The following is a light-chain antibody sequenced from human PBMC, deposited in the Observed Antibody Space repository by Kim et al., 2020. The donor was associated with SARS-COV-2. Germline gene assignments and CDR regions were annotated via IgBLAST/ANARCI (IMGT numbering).Light chain of an antibody. J-gene: IGLJ3*02. Sequence: GQRVTISCSGGNSNIGANTVNWYQQFPGTAPKLLIYANDRRPSGVPDRFSVSQSGTSASLAISGLQSEDEADYYCATWDDSLNAWVFGGGTQPTVL. CDR2: AND. CDR3: ATWDDSLNAWV. CDR1: NSNIGANT. V-gene: IGLV1-44*01.